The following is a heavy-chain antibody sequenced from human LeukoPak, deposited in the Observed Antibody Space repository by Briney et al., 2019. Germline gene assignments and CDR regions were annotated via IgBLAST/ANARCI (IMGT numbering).Heavy chain of an antibody. CDR1: GVSISSYY. D-gene: IGHD6-19*01. J-gene: IGHJ2*01. CDR2: ISTSGST. CDR3: ARHDEGSGWYRSYIDL. Sequence: SETLSLTCTVSGVSISSYYCSWVRQPPGKGLEWIGYISTSGSTDYSPSLKSRVTISVDRSKNQCSLNLSSVTAADTAVYYCARHDEGSGWYRSYIDLWGRGTLVIVSS. V-gene: IGHV4-4*09.